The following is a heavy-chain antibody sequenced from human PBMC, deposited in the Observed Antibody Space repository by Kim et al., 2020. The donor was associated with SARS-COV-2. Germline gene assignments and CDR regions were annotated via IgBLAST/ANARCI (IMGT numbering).Heavy chain of an antibody. Sequence: GGSLRLSCAASGFTFSSYSMNWVRQAPGKGLEWVSYISSSSSTIYYADSVKGRFTISRDNAKNSLYLQMNSLRDEDTAVYYCARDIRGRTGSGWYQHWFDPWGQGTLVTVSS. CDR3: ARDIRGRTGSGWYQHWFDP. CDR2: ISSSSSTI. V-gene: IGHV3-48*02. J-gene: IGHJ5*02. D-gene: IGHD6-19*01. CDR1: GFTFSSYS.